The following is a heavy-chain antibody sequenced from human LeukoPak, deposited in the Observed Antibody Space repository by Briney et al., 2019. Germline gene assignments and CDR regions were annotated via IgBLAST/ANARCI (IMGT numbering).Heavy chain of an antibody. CDR2: IDYSGST. V-gene: IGHV4-59*01. CDR3: AGRLWRRDGYNLSAFDI. J-gene: IGHJ3*02. D-gene: IGHD5-24*01. CDR1: GGSIGSYY. Sequence: SETLSLTCTISGGSIGSYYWTWIRQPPGKGLEWIGYIDYSGSTNYNPSLKSRVTISVDTSKNQFSLKLSSVTAADTAVYYCAGRLWRRDGYNLSAFDIWGQGTMVTVSS.